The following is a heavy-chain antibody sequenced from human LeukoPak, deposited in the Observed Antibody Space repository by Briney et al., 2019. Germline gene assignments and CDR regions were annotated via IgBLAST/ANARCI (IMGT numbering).Heavy chain of an antibody. CDR2: ISTLDGST. D-gene: IGHD6-13*01. Sequence: PGGSLRLSCAASGFTFSTNDMSWVRQAPGKGLEWVSAISTLDGSTYYADSVKGRFTISRDNSKNTLYLQMNSLRAEDTAVYYCARARRIAAAGIWFDPWGQGTLVTVSS. V-gene: IGHV3-23*01. CDR1: GFTFSTND. J-gene: IGHJ5*02. CDR3: ARARRIAAAGIWFDP.